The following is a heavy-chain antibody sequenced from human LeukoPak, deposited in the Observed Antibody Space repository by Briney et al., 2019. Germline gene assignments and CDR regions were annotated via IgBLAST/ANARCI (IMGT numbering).Heavy chain of an antibody. D-gene: IGHD3-10*01. CDR1: GDSISSGSYY. J-gene: IGHJ4*02. CDR3: ARDRYYYGSGSYLRLDY. CDR2: IYYSGST. Sequence: SETLSLTCTVSGDSISSGSYYWGWIRQPPGKGLEWIGSIYYSGSTYYNPSLKSRVTISVDTSKNQFSLKLSSVTAADTAVYYCARDRYYYGSGSYLRLDYWGQGTLVTVSS. V-gene: IGHV4-39*07.